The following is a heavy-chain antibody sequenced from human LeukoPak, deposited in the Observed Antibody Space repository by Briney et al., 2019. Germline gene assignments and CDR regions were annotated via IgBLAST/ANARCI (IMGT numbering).Heavy chain of an antibody. V-gene: IGHV3-30-3*01. CDR3: ARGGAIFGAETHDAFDI. CDR1: GFTFSSHA. Sequence: HTGGSLRLSCAASGFTFSSHAMHWVRQAPGKGLEWVALISYDGSNKYYADSVKGRFTISRDNSKNTLYLQMNSLRAEDTAVYYCARGGAIFGAETHDAFDIWGQGTMVTVSS. D-gene: IGHD3-3*01. CDR2: ISYDGSNK. J-gene: IGHJ3*02.